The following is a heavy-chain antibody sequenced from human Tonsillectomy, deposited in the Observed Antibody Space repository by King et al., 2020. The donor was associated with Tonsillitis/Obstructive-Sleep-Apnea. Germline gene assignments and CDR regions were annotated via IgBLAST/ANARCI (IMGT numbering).Heavy chain of an antibody. CDR1: GFTFSSYG. J-gene: IGHJ3*02. D-gene: IGHD6-19*01. V-gene: IGHV3-33*01. Sequence: QVQLVQSGGGVVQPGRSLRLSCAASGFTFSSYGMHCVRQAPGKGLEWVAVICCDGSNKYYADSVKGRFTISRDNAKNTLYLQMNSLRAVDTAVYYGARGGVQWGVRGDAFDIWGQGTMVTVTA. CDR3: ARGGVQWGVRGDAFDI. CDR2: ICCDGSNK.